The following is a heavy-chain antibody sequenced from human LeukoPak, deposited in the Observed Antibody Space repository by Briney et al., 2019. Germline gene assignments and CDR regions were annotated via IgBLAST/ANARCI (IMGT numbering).Heavy chain of an antibody. J-gene: IGHJ3*02. D-gene: IGHD7-27*01. CDR3: ARGSVWGSSRAFDI. Sequence: PSGTLSLTCAVSGGSISSSNWWSRVRQPPGKGLEWIGEIYHSGSTNYNPSLKSRVTMSVDTSKNQFSLKLSSVTAADTAVYYCARGSVWGSSRAFDIWGQGTMVTVSS. CDR1: GGSISSSNW. CDR2: IYHSGST. V-gene: IGHV4-4*02.